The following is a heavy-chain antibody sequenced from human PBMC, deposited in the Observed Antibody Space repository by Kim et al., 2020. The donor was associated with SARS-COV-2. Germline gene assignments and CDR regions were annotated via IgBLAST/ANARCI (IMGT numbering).Heavy chain of an antibody. CDR2: MNPNSGNT. D-gene: IGHD3-22*01. J-gene: IGHJ4*02. V-gene: IGHV1-8*01. CDR3: ARTRAFDSSDYQGYYFDY. CDR1: GYTFTSYD. Sequence: ASVKVSCKASGYTFTSYDINWVRQAPGQGLEWVGWMNPNSGNTTYAQKFQGRVTMTRNTSISTAYMELSSLISEDTAVYYCARTRAFDSSDYQGYYFDYWGQGTLVTVSS.